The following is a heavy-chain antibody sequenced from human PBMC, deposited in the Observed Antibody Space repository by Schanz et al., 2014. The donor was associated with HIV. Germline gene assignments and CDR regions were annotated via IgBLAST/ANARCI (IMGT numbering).Heavy chain of an antibody. J-gene: IGHJ6*02. D-gene: IGHD2-8*01. CDR2: IWYDGSSK. Sequence: VQLLQSGGALVQPGGSLKLSCTASGFMFNNYAMAWVRQAPGKGLEWVTVIWYDGSSKYYADSVKGRFTISRDNSKNTLYLQMNSLRAEDTAVYYCANSGYCTSGVCYTRGYDTDVWGQGTTVTVSS. CDR1: GFMFNNYA. V-gene: IGHV3-33*08. CDR3: ANSGYCTSGVCYTRGYDTDV.